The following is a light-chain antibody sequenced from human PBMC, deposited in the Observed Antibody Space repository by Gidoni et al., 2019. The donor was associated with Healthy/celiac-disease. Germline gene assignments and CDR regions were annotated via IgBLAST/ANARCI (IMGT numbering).Light chain of an antibody. Sequence: SSELTQPPSVSVSPGQTASITCSGDTVGDKYACWYQQKPGQSPVLVIYQDSKRPAGIPERFAGSNSGNTATLTISGTQAMDEADDYCQAWDSSTAVFGTGTKVTVL. CDR1: TVGDKY. V-gene: IGLV3-1*01. CDR2: QDS. J-gene: IGLJ1*01. CDR3: QAWDSSTAV.